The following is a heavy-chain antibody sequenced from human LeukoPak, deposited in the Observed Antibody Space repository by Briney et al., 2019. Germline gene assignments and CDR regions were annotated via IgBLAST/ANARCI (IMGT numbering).Heavy chain of an antibody. Sequence: GGSLRLFCAASGFTFSSHDMHWVRQAPGKGLNWVAFIRYDGSNKQYADSVKGRFTISRDNSKNTLYLQMDSLRGEDTAVYYCVGDFDYWGQGTLVTVSS. J-gene: IGHJ4*02. CDR2: IRYDGSNK. D-gene: IGHD3-16*01. V-gene: IGHV3-30*02. CDR1: GFTFSSHD. CDR3: VGDFDY.